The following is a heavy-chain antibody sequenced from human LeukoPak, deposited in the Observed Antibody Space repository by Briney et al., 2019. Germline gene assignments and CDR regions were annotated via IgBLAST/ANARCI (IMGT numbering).Heavy chain of an antibody. V-gene: IGHV1-18*01. CDR1: GYTCTTYG. J-gene: IGHJ6*03. CDR2: ISAYNGNT. CDR3: ARHSSGWYNPYYYYMDV. Sequence: PAVNVSCKSSGYTCTTYGVSWVRQAPGQGLKWMGWISAYNGNTNYAQKLQGRVTLTTDTSTSTAYMELRSLRSDDTAVYYCARHSSGWYNPYYYYMDVWGKGTTVTVSS. D-gene: IGHD6-19*01.